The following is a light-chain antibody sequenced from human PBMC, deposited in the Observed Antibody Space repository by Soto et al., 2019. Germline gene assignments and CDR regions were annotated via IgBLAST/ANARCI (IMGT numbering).Light chain of an antibody. J-gene: IGKJ4*01. CDR3: QHSHSTPLT. Sequence: DIQLTQSPSFLSASVGDRVTITCRASQGISTFLAWYQQKPGKAPKLLIYAASSLQSGVPSRFSGSGSGTDFTLTINSLQPEDFATYSCQHSHSTPLTFGGGTKVDIK. CDR1: QGISTF. CDR2: AAS. V-gene: IGKV1-39*01.